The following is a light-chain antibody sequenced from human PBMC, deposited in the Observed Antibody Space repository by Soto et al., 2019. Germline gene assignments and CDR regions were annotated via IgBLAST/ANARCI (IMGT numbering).Light chain of an antibody. J-gene: IGKJ2*01. V-gene: IGKV3-20*01. CDR2: GTS. Sequence: EIVLTQSPGTLSLSAGERATLSCRASQSVRSSYLAWYQQKPGQAPSLLIYGTSNRATGTPDRFSGSWSGTDFTLSISRLEPEDFAVYYCQQYGSSIYNFGQGTKLEIK. CDR1: QSVRSSY. CDR3: QQYGSSIYN.